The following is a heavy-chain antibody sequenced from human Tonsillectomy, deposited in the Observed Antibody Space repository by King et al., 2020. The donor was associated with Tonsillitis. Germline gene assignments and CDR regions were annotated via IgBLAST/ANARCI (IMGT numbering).Heavy chain of an antibody. V-gene: IGHV1-2*02. CDR3: ARDGSTGWLAD. Sequence: VQLVQSGAEVRKPGASVKVSCKASGYTFTGYYMHWVRQAPGQGLEWMGWMNPNRGGTDYAQKFQGRVSVTRDTSISTAYMELSRLRSDDTAVYYCARDGSTGWLADWGQGTLVTVSS. D-gene: IGHD6-19*01. CDR2: MNPNRGGT. CDR1: GYTFTGYY. J-gene: IGHJ4*02.